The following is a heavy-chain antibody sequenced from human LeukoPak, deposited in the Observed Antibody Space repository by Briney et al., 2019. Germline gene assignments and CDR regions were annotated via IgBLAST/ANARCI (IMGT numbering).Heavy chain of an antibody. V-gene: IGHV3-23*01. J-gene: IGHJ6*02. CDR3: ANSNGERYYYYYYGMDV. CDR2: ISGSGGST. D-gene: IGHD3-22*01. Sequence: GGSLRLSCAASGFTFSSYAMSWVCQAPGKGLEWVSAISGSGGSTYYADSVKGRFTISRDNSKNTLYLQMNSLRAEDTAVYYCANSNGERYYYYYYGMDVWGQGTTVTVSS. CDR1: GFTFSSYA.